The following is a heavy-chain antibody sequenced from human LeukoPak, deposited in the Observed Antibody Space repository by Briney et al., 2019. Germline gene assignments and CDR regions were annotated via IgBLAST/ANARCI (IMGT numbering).Heavy chain of an antibody. J-gene: IGHJ4*02. Sequence: GASVKVSCKASGYTFTSYDINWVRQAPGQGLEWMGRIIPIFGTANYAQKFQGRVTITTDESTSTAYMELSSLRSEDTAVYYCARASYDSSGYYLPFDYWGQGTLVTVSS. CDR3: ARASYDSSGYYLPFDY. CDR1: GYTFTSYD. CDR2: IIPIFGTA. V-gene: IGHV1-69*05. D-gene: IGHD3-22*01.